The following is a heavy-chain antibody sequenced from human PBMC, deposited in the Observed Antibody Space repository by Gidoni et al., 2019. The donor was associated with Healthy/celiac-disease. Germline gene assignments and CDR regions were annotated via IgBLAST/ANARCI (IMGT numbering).Heavy chain of an antibody. J-gene: IGHJ4*02. V-gene: IGHV3-21*01. CDR2: ISSSSSYR. CDR3: AREGGVGATSGHFDY. D-gene: IGHD1-26*01. Sequence: EVQLVESGGGLVKPGGSLRLSCSASGFTFSSYSMNWVRQAPGKGLEWVSSISSSSSYRYYEDSGKGRFTIPRDNAKNSLYLQRNSLRAEDTAVYYCAREGGVGATSGHFDYWGQGTLVTVSS. CDR1: GFTFSSYS.